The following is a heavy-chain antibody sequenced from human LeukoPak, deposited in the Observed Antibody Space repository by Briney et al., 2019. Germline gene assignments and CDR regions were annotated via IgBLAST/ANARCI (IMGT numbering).Heavy chain of an antibody. CDR2: ISGDGGST. J-gene: IGHJ4*02. CDR3: AKDQYSIRDY. Sequence: GGCLRLSCAVSGFTFDDYAMHWVRQAPGKGLEWVSLISGDGGSTYYADSVKGRFTISRDNSKNSLYLQMNSLRTEDTALYYCAKDQYSIRDYWGQGTLVTVSS. V-gene: IGHV3-43*02. D-gene: IGHD2-21*01. CDR1: GFTFDDYA.